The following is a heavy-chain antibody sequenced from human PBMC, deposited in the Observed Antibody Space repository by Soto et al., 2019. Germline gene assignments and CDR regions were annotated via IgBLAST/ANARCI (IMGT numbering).Heavy chain of an antibody. Sequence: QVQLVQSGAEVKKPGASVKVSCKASGYTFTSYYMHWVRQAPGQGLEWMGIINPSGGSTSYAQKFQRRVTMTRDTSTSTVYIELSSLRSEDTAVYYCASNLGWSSGWYNWGQGTLVTVSS. CDR1: GYTFTSYY. CDR3: ASNLGWSSGWYN. D-gene: IGHD6-19*01. V-gene: IGHV1-46*01. J-gene: IGHJ4*02. CDR2: INPSGGST.